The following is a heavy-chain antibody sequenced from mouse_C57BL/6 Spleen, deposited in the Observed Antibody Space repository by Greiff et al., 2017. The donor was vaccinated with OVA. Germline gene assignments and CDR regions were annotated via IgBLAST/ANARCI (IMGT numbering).Heavy chain of an antibody. D-gene: IGHD3-2*02. CDR1: GYTFTSYG. J-gene: IGHJ4*01. Sequence: VQGVESGAELARPGASVKLSCKASGYTFTSYGISWVKQRTGQGLEWIGEIYPRSGNTYYNEKFKGKATLTADKSSSTAYMELRSLTSEDSAVYFCARGDSSGYDYYAMDYWGQGTSVTVSS. CDR2: IYPRSGNT. V-gene: IGHV1-81*01. CDR3: ARGDSSGYDYYAMDY.